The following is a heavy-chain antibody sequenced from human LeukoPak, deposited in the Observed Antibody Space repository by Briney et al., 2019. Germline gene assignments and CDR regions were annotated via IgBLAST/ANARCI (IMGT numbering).Heavy chain of an antibody. D-gene: IGHD3-10*01. V-gene: IGHV3-74*01. Sequence: GGSLRLSCAASGFTFSSYSMNWVRQAPGKGLVWVSRINSDGSSTSYADSVKGRFTISRDNAKNTLYLQMNSLRAEDTAVYYCARGITMVRGSGLDYWGQGTLVTVSS. J-gene: IGHJ4*02. CDR2: INSDGSST. CDR1: GFTFSSYS. CDR3: ARGITMVRGSGLDY.